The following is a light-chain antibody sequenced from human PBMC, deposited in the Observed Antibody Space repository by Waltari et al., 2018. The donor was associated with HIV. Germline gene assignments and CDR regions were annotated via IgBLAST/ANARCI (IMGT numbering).Light chain of an antibody. CDR2: GAS. Sequence: IPLTQSPSFLSASVGDRVSITCRASRDVTNFLAWYQKKPGTAPKLLIYGASTLQSGVPSRFGGSGSGTQFTLTINSLQPDDFATYYCQQSDSYPLTFGQGTRLEMK. J-gene: IGKJ5*01. V-gene: IGKV1-9*01. CDR3: QQSDSYPLT. CDR1: RDVTNF.